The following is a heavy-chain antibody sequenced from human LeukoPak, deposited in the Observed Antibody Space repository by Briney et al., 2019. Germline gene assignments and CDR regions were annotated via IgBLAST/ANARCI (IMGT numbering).Heavy chain of an antibody. V-gene: IGHV4-59*08. Sequence: SETLSLTCTVSGGSISSYYWSWIRQPPGKGLEWIGYIYYSGSTNYNPSPKSRVTISVDTSKNQFSLKLSSVTAADTAVYYCARWGSSWDFDYWGQGTLVTVSS. J-gene: IGHJ4*02. D-gene: IGHD6-13*01. CDR1: GGSISSYY. CDR3: ARWGSSWDFDY. CDR2: IYYSGST.